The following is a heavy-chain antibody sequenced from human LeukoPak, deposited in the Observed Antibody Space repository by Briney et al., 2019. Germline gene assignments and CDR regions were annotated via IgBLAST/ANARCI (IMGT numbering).Heavy chain of an antibody. D-gene: IGHD3-3*01. CDR1: GFTFSSYS. J-gene: IGHJ4*02. Sequence: GGSLRLSCAASGFTFSSYSMNWVRQAPGKGLEWVSSISSSSSYIYYADSVKGRFTISRDNSKNTLYLQMNSLRAEDTAVYYCARAADYDFWSGYLQAFDYWGQGTLVTVSS. V-gene: IGHV3-21*04. CDR2: ISSSSSYI. CDR3: ARAADYDFWSGYLQAFDY.